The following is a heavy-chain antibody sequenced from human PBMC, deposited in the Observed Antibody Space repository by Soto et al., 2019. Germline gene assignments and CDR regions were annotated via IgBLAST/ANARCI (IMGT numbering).Heavy chain of an antibody. J-gene: IGHJ2*01. CDR2: ISPQGASS. D-gene: IGHD3-9*01. CDR3: GSMIFARGVFSF. CDR1: GFAFSTYA. V-gene: IGHV3-64D*06. Sequence: PGGSLRLSCSASGFAFSTYAMHWVRQTPGKGLEYVSAISPQGASSYYADSVKGRFTISRDDSKNTVYLQMSSLRPDDTAVYYCGSMIFARGVFSFGGRG.